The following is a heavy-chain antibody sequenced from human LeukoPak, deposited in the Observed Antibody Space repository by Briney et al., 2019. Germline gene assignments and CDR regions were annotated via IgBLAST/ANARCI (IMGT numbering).Heavy chain of an antibody. CDR3: ARDIGVGYSTGGVMGRFDY. D-gene: IGHD2-8*02. Sequence: SETLSLTCTVSGGSISSYFWSWIRQPPGKGLQWIGYIYYSGSTIYNPSLKSRVTISVDTSKNQFSLKLSSVTAADTAVYYCARDIGVGYSTGGVMGRFDYWGQGTLVTVSS. CDR2: IYYSGST. V-gene: IGHV4-59*12. J-gene: IGHJ4*02. CDR1: GGSISSYF.